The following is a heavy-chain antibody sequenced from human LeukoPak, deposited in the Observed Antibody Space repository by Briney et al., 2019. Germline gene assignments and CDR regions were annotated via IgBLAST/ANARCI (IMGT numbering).Heavy chain of an antibody. CDR3: AREGDYVWGSLDY. J-gene: IGHJ4*02. V-gene: IGHV3-7*01. CDR2: IKQDGSEK. CDR1: GFTFSGSA. Sequence: AGGSLRLSCAASGFTFSGSAMHWVRQAPGKGLEWVANIKQDGSEKYYVDSVKGRFTISRDNAKNSLYLQMNSLRAEDTAVYYCAREGDYVWGSLDYWGQGTLVTVSS. D-gene: IGHD3-16*01.